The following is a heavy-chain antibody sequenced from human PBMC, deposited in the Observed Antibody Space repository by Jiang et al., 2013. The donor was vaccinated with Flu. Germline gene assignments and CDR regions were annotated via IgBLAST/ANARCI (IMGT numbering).Heavy chain of an antibody. D-gene: IGHD6-19*01. CDR2: IYPGDSDT. J-gene: IGHJ4*02. Sequence: GWVRQMPGKGLEWMGIIYPGDSDTRYSPSFQGQVTISADKSISTAYLQWSSLKASDTAMYYCARTRYSSGWVPFDYWGQGTLVTVSS. CDR3: ARTRYSSGWVPFDY. V-gene: IGHV5-51*01.